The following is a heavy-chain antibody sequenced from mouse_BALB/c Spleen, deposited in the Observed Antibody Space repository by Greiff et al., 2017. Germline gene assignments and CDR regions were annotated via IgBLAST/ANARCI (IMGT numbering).Heavy chain of an antibody. CDR2: IYPGDGDT. Sequence: QVQLQQSGAELVRPGSSVKISCKASGYAFSSYWMNWVKQRPGQGLEWIGQIYPGDGDTNYNGKFKGKATLTADKSSSTAYMQLSSLTSEDSAVYFCATGGPSYAMDYWGQGTSVTVSS. J-gene: IGHJ4*01. CDR1: GYAFSSYW. CDR3: ATGGPSYAMDY. V-gene: IGHV1-80*01.